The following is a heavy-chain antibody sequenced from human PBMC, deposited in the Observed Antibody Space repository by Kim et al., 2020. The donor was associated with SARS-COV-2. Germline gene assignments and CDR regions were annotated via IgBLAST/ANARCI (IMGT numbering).Heavy chain of an antibody. CDR3: TTLGQD. V-gene: IGHV3-15*01. J-gene: IGHJ4*02. CDR1: GLTLSKAW. D-gene: IGHD1-26*01. CDR2: IRSETAGGTI. Sequence: GGSLRLSCAASGLTLSKAWMTWVRQAPGKGLECVGRIRSETAGGTIEYTAPVKDRITISRDDSKNTVYLQMNNLKTEDTAVYYCTTLGQDWGQGTLVTVPS.